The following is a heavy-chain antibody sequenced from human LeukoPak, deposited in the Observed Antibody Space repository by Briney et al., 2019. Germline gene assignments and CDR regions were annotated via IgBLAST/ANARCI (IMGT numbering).Heavy chain of an antibody. Sequence: GGSLRLSCAASGFTFSSSAMSWVRQAPGKGLEWVSAISNNGGYTYYADSVQGRFAISRDNSKSTLCLQMNSLRAEDTAVYYCAKQLGYCSDGSCYFPYWGQGTLVTVSS. CDR3: AKQLGYCSDGSCYFPY. CDR1: GFTFSSSA. V-gene: IGHV3-23*01. J-gene: IGHJ4*02. D-gene: IGHD2-15*01. CDR2: ISNNGGYT.